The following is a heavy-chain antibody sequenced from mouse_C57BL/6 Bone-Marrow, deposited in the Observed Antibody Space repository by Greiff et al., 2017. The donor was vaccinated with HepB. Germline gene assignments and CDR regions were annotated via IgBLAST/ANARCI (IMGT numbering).Heavy chain of an antibody. Sequence: VQLQESGAELARPGASVKLSCKASGYTFTSYGISWVKQRTGQGLEWIGEIYPRSGNTYYNEKFKGKATLTADKSSSTAYMELRSLTSEDSAVYFCARISCYYAMDYWGQGTSVTVSS. CDR1: GYTFTSYG. V-gene: IGHV1-81*01. J-gene: IGHJ4*01. CDR2: IYPRSGNT. CDR3: ARISCYYAMDY.